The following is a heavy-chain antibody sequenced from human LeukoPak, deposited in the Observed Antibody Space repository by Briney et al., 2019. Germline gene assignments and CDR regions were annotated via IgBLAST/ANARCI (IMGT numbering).Heavy chain of an antibody. V-gene: IGHV3-48*02. CDR2: ISSSSSTI. J-gene: IGHJ3*02. CDR3: ARAYSSSSGRDAFDS. D-gene: IGHD6-6*01. Sequence: GGSLRLSCAASGFTFSTYSMNWVRQAPGKGLEWVSYISSSSSTIYYADSVKGRFTISRDSAKTSLFLQMNSLRDEDTAVYYCARAYSSSSGRDAFDSWGLGTLVTVSS. CDR1: GFTFSTYS.